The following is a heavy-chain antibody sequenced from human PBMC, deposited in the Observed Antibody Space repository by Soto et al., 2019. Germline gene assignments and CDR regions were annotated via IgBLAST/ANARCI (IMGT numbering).Heavy chain of an antibody. Sequence: PGGSLRLSYGASGFRISDYWMSWVRQGPGKGPVWVSRIKNDGSVTSYADSAKGRFTISRDNAKNTLYLQMNSLRVEDTAVYHCVRSDWFDPWGQGT. V-gene: IGHV3-74*01. CDR3: VRSDWFDP. CDR2: IKNDGSVT. CDR1: GFRISDYW. J-gene: IGHJ5*02.